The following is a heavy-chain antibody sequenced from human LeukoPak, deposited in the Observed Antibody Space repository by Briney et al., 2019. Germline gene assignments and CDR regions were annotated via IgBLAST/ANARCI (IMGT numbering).Heavy chain of an antibody. CDR3: ARVLSGRGSLYSYYYYMDV. Sequence: PGGSLRLSCVASGFNFSNYGMHWVRQAPGKGLEWVSVIYSGGSTYYADSVKGRFTISRDNSKNTLYLQMNSLRAEDTAVYYCARVLSGRGSLYSYYYYMDVWGKGTTVTISS. CDR1: GFNFSNYG. D-gene: IGHD3-10*01. J-gene: IGHJ6*03. CDR2: IYSGGST. V-gene: IGHV3-53*01.